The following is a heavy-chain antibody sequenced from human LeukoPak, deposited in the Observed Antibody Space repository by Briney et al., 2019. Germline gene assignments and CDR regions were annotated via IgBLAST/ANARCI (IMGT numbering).Heavy chain of an antibody. CDR2: IYSGGST. CDR3: ARDLPLDY. Sequence: GRSLRLSCAASGFTFSSYAMHWVRQAPGKGLEWVSVIYSGGSTYYADSVKGRFTISRDNSKNTLYLQMNSLRVEDTAVYYCARDLPLDYWGQGTLVTVSS. V-gene: IGHV3-53*01. CDR1: GFTFSSYA. J-gene: IGHJ4*02.